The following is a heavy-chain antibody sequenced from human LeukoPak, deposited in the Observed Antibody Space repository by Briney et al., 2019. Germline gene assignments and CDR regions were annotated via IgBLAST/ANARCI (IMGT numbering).Heavy chain of an antibody. CDR2: VSPTGDST. J-gene: IGHJ4*01. D-gene: IGHD5-12*01. CDR1: GFTFSTYG. V-gene: IGHV3-23*01. CDR3: AKRASGYHFDS. Sequence: GGSLRLSCAASGFTFSTYGMSWVRQAPGKGLEWVSTVSPTGDSTYYTDSVKGRFTISRDNSKNTVYLQMSSLRAEDTAVFYCAKRASGYHFDSWGQEPWSPSPQ.